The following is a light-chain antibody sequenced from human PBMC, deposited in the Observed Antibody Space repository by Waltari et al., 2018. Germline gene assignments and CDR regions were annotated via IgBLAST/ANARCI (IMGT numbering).Light chain of an antibody. CDR3: QQYNGYWT. V-gene: IGKV1-5*03. Sequence: DIQMTQSPSTLSASVGGRVTITCRASQSISSWLAWYQQKPGTAPKLLIYKASTLESGVPSRFSGSGSGTEFTLTINSLQPDDFATYYCQQYNGYWTFGQGTKVEIK. CDR1: QSISSW. CDR2: KAS. J-gene: IGKJ1*01.